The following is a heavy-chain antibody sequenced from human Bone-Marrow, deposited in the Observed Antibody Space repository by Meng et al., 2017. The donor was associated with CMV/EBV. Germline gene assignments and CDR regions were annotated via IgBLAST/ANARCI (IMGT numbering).Heavy chain of an antibody. Sequence: ASVKVSCKASGYTFTSYYMHWVRQAPGQGLEWMGIINPSGGSTSYAQKFQGRVTMTRDTSTSTVYMELSSPRSEDTAVYYCARDRGRQLTIRSDYYYYGMDVWGQGTTVTVSS. V-gene: IGHV1-46*01. D-gene: IGHD3-3*01. J-gene: IGHJ6*02. CDR3: ARDRGRQLTIRSDYYYYGMDV. CDR2: INPSGGST. CDR1: GYTFTSYY.